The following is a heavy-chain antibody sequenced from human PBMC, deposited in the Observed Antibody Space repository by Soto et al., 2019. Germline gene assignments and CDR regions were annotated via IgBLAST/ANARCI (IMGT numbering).Heavy chain of an antibody. CDR3: ANGEGCDYYYSLGY. J-gene: IGHJ4*02. Sequence: LRLSCAASGFSFSSYGLHLVRPAPGKGLEWVAVISNDGGDKHYTDSVKGRFTISRDNSKNTFYLQMNSLRTEDTAVYYCANGEGCDYYYSLGYCGQGTKVTVSS. CDR1: GFSFSSYG. V-gene: IGHV3-30*18. D-gene: IGHD2-21*02. CDR2: ISNDGGDK.